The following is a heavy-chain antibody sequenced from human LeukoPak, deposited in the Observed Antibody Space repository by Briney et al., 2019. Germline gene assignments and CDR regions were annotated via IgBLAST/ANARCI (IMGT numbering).Heavy chain of an antibody. CDR3: AKDKWIQLWLYAFDI. CDR2: ISSSGSTI. V-gene: IGHV3-11*01. J-gene: IGHJ3*02. D-gene: IGHD5-18*01. Sequence: GGSLRLSCAASGFTFSDYYMSWIRQAPGKGLEWVSYISSSGSTIYYADSVKGRFTISRDNAKNSLYLQMNSLRAEDTALYYCAKDKWIQLWLYAFDIWGQGTMVAVSS. CDR1: GFTFSDYY.